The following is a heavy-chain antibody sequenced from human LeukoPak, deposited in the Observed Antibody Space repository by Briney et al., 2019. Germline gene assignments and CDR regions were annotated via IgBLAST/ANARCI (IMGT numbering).Heavy chain of an antibody. CDR1: GFSISSYV. CDR3: PRDLDLPQ. J-gene: IGHJ4*02. V-gene: IGHV3-33*01. Sequence: PGRSLRRFCGASGFSISSYVVKRLRQAPGKGLEWVAVIWYDGSNKYYADSVKGRFTISRDNSKNTLFLQMNSLRAEDTAVYYCPRDLDLPQWGRGTRVTVSS. CDR2: IWYDGSNK. D-gene: IGHD3/OR15-3a*01.